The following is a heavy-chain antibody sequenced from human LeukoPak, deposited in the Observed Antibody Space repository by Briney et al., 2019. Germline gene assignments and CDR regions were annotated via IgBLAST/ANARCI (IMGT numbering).Heavy chain of an antibody. J-gene: IGHJ3*02. D-gene: IGHD3-10*01. V-gene: IGHV3-64*01. CDR3: ARDYGSGSSDAFDI. Sequence: GGSLRLSCAASGFTFSSYAMHWVRQAPGKGLEYVSAISSNGGSTYYANSVKGRFTISRDNSKNTLYLQMGSLRVEDMAVYYCARDYGSGSSDAFDIWGQGTMVTVSS. CDR2: ISSNGGST. CDR1: GFTFSSYA.